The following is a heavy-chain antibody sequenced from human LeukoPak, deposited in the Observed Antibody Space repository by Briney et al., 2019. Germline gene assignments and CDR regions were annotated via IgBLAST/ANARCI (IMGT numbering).Heavy chain of an antibody. CDR1: GGNFSSYG. CDR3: ATVLTQNTSQYGMDV. Sequence: ASVRVSCKAAGGNFSSYGISWVRQAPGQGLEWMGGIIPIFGTANYAQKFQGRVTITADESTSTAYMELSSLRSEDTAVYYCATVLTQNTSQYGMDVWGQGTTVTVSS. J-gene: IGHJ6*02. V-gene: IGHV1-69*13. D-gene: IGHD4/OR15-4a*01. CDR2: IIPIFGTA.